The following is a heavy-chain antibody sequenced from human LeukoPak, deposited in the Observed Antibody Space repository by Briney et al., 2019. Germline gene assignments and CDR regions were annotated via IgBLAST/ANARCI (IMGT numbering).Heavy chain of an antibody. V-gene: IGHV4-39*07. CDR3: ARVASYDYVWGDTPTGPFDY. CDR2: ISYSGST. CDR1: GGSISSSYSY. J-gene: IGHJ4*02. D-gene: IGHD3-16*01. Sequence: KPSETLSLTCTVSGGSISSSYSYWGWIRQPPGKGLEWIGSISYSGSTYYNPSLKSRVTISIDTSKNQFSLKLNSVTAADTAVYYCARVASYDYVWGDTPTGPFDYWGQGTLVTVSS.